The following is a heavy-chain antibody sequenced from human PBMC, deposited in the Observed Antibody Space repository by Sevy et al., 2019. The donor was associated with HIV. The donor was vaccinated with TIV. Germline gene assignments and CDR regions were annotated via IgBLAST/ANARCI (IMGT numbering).Heavy chain of an antibody. CDR2: FGPEDGET. CDR3: ATLYYYGSGSPRGWFDP. CDR1: GYSLTKLS. Sequence: ASVKVSCKVSGYSLTKLSMHWVRQAPGKGLEWMGGFGPEDGETIYAQKFQGRVTMTEDTSTDTAYMELSSLRSEDTAVYYCATLYYYGSGSPRGWFDPWGQGSLVTVSS. J-gene: IGHJ5*02. V-gene: IGHV1-24*01. D-gene: IGHD3-10*01.